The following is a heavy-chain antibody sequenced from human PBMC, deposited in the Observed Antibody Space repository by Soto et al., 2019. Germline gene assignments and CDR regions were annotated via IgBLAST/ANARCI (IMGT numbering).Heavy chain of an antibody. Sequence: GGSLRLSCAASGFTFSSYSMNWVRQAPGKGLEWVSYISSSSSTIYYADSVKGRFTISRDNAKNSLYLQMNSLRDEDTAVYYCARILVVTASDAFDIWGQGTMVTVS. CDR1: GFTFSSYS. CDR2: ISSSSSTI. J-gene: IGHJ3*02. D-gene: IGHD2-21*02. CDR3: ARILVVTASDAFDI. V-gene: IGHV3-48*02.